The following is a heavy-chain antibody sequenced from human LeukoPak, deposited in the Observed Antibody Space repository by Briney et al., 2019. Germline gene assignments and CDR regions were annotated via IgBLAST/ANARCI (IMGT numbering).Heavy chain of an antibody. J-gene: IGHJ4*02. CDR1: GYTFTSYY. CDR3: ARGHTIFGVVTHLDY. V-gene: IGHV1-46*01. Sequence: ASVKVSCKASGYTFTSYYMHWVRQAPGQGLEWMGIINPSGGSTSYAQKFQGRVTMTRDTSTSTVYMELSSLRSEDTAVYYCARGHTIFGVVTHLDYWGQGTLVTVSS. CDR2: INPSGGST. D-gene: IGHD3-3*01.